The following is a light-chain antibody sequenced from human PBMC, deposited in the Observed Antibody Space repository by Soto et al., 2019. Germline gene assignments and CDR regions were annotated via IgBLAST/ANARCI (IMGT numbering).Light chain of an antibody. CDR3: QQAYSTPWT. CDR2: AAS. Sequence: DIQMTQSPSSLSASVGDRVTITCRASQTISFYLNWYQQKPGKAPKLLIYAASNLQSGVPSRFSASGSGTEFTLTLNSLQPEDFVTYYCQQAYSTPWTFGQGTKVEIK. CDR1: QTISFY. V-gene: IGKV1-39*01. J-gene: IGKJ1*01.